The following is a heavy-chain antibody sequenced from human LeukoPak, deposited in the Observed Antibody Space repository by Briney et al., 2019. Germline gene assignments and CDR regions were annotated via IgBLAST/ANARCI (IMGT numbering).Heavy chain of an antibody. V-gene: IGHV1-2*02. J-gene: IGHJ4*02. D-gene: IGHD1-26*01. CDR1: GYTFTGYY. CDR2: INPNSGGT. Sequence: ASVKVSCKASGYTFTGYYMHWVRQAPGQGLEWMGWINPNSGGTNYAQKFQGRVTMTRDTSISTAYMELSRLRSDDTAVYYCARGFLIKVGATLRPIDYWGQGTLVTVSS. CDR3: ARGFLIKVGATLRPIDY.